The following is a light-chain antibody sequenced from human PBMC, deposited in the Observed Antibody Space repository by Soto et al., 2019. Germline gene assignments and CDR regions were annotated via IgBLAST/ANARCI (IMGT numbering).Light chain of an antibody. CDR2: GVS. V-gene: IGKV3-20*01. CDR1: QTVSSSY. J-gene: IGKJ5*01. Sequence: EIVLTQSPGTLSLSPGERATLSCRASQTVSSSYLAWYQQKPGQAPRLLIHGVSNRATGISDNFSGSGSGTDFTLTISRVEPEDFAVYYCQQYGSSPITFGQGTRLEIK. CDR3: QQYGSSPIT.